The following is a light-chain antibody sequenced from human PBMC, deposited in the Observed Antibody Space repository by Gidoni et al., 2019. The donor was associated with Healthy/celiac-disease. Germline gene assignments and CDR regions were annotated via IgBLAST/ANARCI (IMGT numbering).Light chain of an antibody. Sequence: EIQMTQSPSSLSASVGDRVTITCRASQSISSYLNWYQQKPGNAPKLLIYAASSLQSGVPSRFSGSGSGTDFTLSLSSLQPEDFATYYFQPSYRTPWTFGQGTKVEIK. V-gene: IGKV1-39*01. CDR3: QPSYRTPWT. CDR2: AAS. J-gene: IGKJ1*01. CDR1: QSISSY.